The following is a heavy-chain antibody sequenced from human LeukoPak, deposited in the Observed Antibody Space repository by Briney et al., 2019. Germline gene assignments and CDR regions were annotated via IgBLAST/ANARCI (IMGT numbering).Heavy chain of an antibody. V-gene: IGHV4-39*07. J-gene: IGHJ5*02. D-gene: IGHD1-26*01. CDR1: GGSISSSSYY. CDR3: ARHRVGATPFDP. Sequence: SETLSLTCTVSGGSISSSSYYWGWIRQPPGKGLEWIGSIYYSGSTNYNPSLKSRVTISVDTSKNQFSLKLSSVTAADTAVYYCARHRVGATPFDPWGQGTLVTVSS. CDR2: IYYSGST.